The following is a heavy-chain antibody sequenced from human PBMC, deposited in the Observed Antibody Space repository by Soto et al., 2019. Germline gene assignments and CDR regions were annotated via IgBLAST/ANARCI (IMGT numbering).Heavy chain of an antibody. CDR1: GFTFSSYR. CDR2: VSSSSIYI. J-gene: IGHJ6*02. D-gene: IGHD2-2*01. Sequence: GGSLILSCAASGFTFSSYRMNWFRQAPWRWLEWVSSVSSSSIYIYYADTVKRRFTISRDNAKNSLYLQMPSLTAADTAVYYCASDLYCSSTSCYQGDYYYYYRMDVWGQGTTGTVSS. CDR3: ASDLYCSSTSCYQGDYYYYYRMDV. V-gene: IGHV3-21*01.